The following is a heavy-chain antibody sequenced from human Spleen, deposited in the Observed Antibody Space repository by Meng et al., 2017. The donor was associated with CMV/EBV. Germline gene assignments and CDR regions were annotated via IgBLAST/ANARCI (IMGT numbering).Heavy chain of an antibody. CDR3: AGPPDFDY. V-gene: IGHV3-21*01. Sequence: LRLSCAGSGFTFSSYSMNWVRQAPGRGLEWVSSISSSSSYIYYADSVKGRFTISRDNAKNSLYLQMNSLRAEDTAVYYCAGPPDFDYWGQGTLVTVSS. CDR1: GFTFSSYS. J-gene: IGHJ4*02. CDR2: ISSSSSYI.